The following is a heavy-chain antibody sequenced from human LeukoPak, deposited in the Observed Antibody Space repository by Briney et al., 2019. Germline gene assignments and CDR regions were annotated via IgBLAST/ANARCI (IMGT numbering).Heavy chain of an antibody. CDR1: GGTFSSYT. CDR2: IIPIFDTA. D-gene: IGHD1-26*01. J-gene: IGHJ4*02. Sequence: SVKVSCKASGGTFSSYTISWVRQAPGQGLEWMGGIIPIFDTANYAQRFQGRVTITTDTSTSTAYMELRSLRSDDTAVYYCARGGSSRGYFDYWGQGTPVTVSS. CDR3: ARGGSSRGYFDY. V-gene: IGHV1-69*05.